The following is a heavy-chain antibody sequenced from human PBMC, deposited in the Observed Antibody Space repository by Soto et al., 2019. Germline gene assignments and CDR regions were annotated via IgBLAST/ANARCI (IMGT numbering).Heavy chain of an antibody. J-gene: IGHJ6*01. D-gene: IGHD6-13*01. CDR2: IRSKANNYAT. CDR3: TRPAGVPAGGSYYDYGMDV. Sequence: EVQLVESGGGLVQPGGSLKLSCAASGFIFSGSAMHWVRQASGKGLEWVGRIRSKANNYATEYAASVKGMFTISRDDSKNTTYLKMNSLKTEDTAVYYCTRPAGVPAGGSYYDYGMDVW. CDR1: GFIFSGSA. V-gene: IGHV3-73*02.